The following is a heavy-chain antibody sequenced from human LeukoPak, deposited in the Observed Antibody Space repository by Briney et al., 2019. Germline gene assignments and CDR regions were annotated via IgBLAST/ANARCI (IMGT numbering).Heavy chain of an antibody. CDR3: AREYYDILTGYHGDYYYGMDV. CDR2: ISAYNGNT. D-gene: IGHD3-9*01. Sequence: ASVMVSCKASGYTFTSYGISWVRQAPGQGLEWMGWISAYNGNTNYAQKLQGRVTMTTGTSTSTAYMELRSLRSDDTAVYYCAREYYDILTGYHGDYYYGMDVWGQGTTVTVSS. V-gene: IGHV1-18*01. CDR1: GYTFTSYG. J-gene: IGHJ6*02.